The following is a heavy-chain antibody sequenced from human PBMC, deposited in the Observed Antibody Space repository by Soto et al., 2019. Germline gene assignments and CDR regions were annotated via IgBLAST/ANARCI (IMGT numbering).Heavy chain of an antibody. CDR3: ARSVTP. V-gene: IGHV4-31*03. Sequence: QVQLQESGPGLVKPSQTLSLTCTVSGGSISSVCYYWRWIRQHPGKGLEWIGYIYYGGSTYYNPSLKRRVTVSVHTSKNQFPLKLSSVTAADTAVYYCARSVTPWGQGTLVTVSS. D-gene: IGHD3-10*01. CDR1: GGSISSVCYY. J-gene: IGHJ5*02. CDR2: IYYGGST.